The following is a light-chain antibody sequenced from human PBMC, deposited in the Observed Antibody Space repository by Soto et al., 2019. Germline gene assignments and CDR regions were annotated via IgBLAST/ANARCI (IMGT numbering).Light chain of an antibody. Sequence: EIVMTQSPATLSVSPGERATLSCRASQSVSSNLAWYQQEPGQSPRLLIYGTSTRATGIPARFSGSGSGTEFTLTISSLQSEDFAVYYCHQYNFWPTFGQGTRWIS. CDR1: QSVSSN. J-gene: IGKJ1*01. V-gene: IGKV3-15*01. CDR2: GTS. CDR3: HQYNFWPT.